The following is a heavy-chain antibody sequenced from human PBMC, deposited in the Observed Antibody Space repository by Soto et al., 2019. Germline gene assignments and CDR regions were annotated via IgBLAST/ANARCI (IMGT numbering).Heavy chain of an antibody. CDR2: IYPGDSDT. CDR1: GYSFSSYW. CDR3: ARRASGYDYGSYYYMDV. J-gene: IGHJ6*03. V-gene: IGHV5-51*01. Sequence: RGESLKISCEASGYSFSSYWIGWVRQMPGKGLEWMGIIYPGDSDTRYSPSFQGQVTISADKSISTAYLQWSSLKASDTAMYYCARRASGYDYGSYYYMDVWGKETTVTVSS. D-gene: IGHD5-12*01.